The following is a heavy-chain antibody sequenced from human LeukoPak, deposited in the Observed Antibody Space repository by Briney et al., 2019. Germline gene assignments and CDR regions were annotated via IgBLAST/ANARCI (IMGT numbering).Heavy chain of an antibody. D-gene: IGHD2-2*01. J-gene: IGHJ5*02. CDR3: ARGKYCSSTSCIGDYFDP. Sequence: GRPLRLSGAASGFTFSTYGMHWVRQAPGKGLEWVALIWYDGSNKYSTDSVRGRFTISRDNSKNTLYLQMNSLRAEDTAVYYCARGKYCSSTSCIGDYFDPWGQGTLVTVSS. V-gene: IGHV3-33*01. CDR1: GFTFSTYG. CDR2: IWYDGSNK.